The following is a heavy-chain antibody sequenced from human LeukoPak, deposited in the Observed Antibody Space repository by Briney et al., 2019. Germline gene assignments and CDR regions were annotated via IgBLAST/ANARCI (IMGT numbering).Heavy chain of an antibody. D-gene: IGHD3-10*01. CDR1: GYTFTGYY. J-gene: IGHJ6*03. V-gene: IGHV1-2*02. Sequence: GASVKVSCKASGYTFTGYYMHWVRQAPGQGLGWMGWINPNSGGTNYAQKFQGRVTMTRDTSISTAYMELSRLRSDDTAVYYCASISSGSYTNYYYYYMDVWGKGTTVTVSS. CDR2: INPNSGGT. CDR3: ASISSGSYTNYYYYYMDV.